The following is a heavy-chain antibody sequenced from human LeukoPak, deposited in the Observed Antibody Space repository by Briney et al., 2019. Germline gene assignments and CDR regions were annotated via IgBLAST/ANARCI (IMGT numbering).Heavy chain of an antibody. CDR1: GFTLSSNW. CDR2: IREDGSDR. Sequence: PGGSLRLSCVASGFTLSSNWMSWVRQSPGRGLEWVANIREDGSDRYYMDSVKGRFTISRDNAKNSLSLQMNSLRAEDTAVYYCARDRDCSGGGCYRHFDYWGQGGKVTVSS. D-gene: IGHD2-15*01. J-gene: IGHJ4*02. V-gene: IGHV3-7*01. CDR3: ARDRDCSGGGCYRHFDY.